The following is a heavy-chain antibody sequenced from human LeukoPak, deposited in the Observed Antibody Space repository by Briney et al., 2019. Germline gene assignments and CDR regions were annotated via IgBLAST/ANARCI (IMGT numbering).Heavy chain of an antibody. V-gene: IGHV3-66*01. D-gene: IGHD6-19*01. CDR2: IYSGGST. CDR1: GFTVSSNY. Sequence: GGSLRLSCAASGFTVSSNYMSWVRQAPGKGLEWVSVIYSGGSTYYADSVKGRFTISRDNSKNTLYLQMNSLRAEDTAVYYCAREGPFSGWYYFDYWAQGTLVTVSS. CDR3: AREGPFSGWYYFDY. J-gene: IGHJ4*02.